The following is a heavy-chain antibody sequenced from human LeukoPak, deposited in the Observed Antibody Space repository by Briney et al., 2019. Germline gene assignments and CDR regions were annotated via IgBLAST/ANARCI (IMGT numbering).Heavy chain of an antibody. CDR2: ISVSGDDT. CDR1: GFIISDYA. Sequence: PGGSLRLSCAASGFIISDYAMAWVRQAPGKGLEWVSDISVSGDDTHYPDSVKGRFTISRDNSKNTMYLQMNRLRAEDTAVYYCAKGQVPRDGYFEFDSWGKGTLVTVSS. CDR3: AKGQVPRDGYFEFDS. V-gene: IGHV3-23*01. D-gene: IGHD4-17*01. J-gene: IGHJ4*02.